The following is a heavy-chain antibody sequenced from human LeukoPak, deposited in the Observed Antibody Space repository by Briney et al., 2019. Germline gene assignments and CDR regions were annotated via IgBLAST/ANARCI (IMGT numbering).Heavy chain of an antibody. V-gene: IGHV3-30-3*01. CDR2: ISYDGSNK. Sequence: PGRSLRLSCAASGFTFSSYARHWVRQAPGKGLEWVAVISYDGSNKYYADSVKGRFTISRDNSKNTLYLQMNSLRAEDTAVYYCARDGGPGSGWSDFDYWGQGTLVTVSS. D-gene: IGHD6-19*01. CDR1: GFTFSSYA. CDR3: ARDGGPGSGWSDFDY. J-gene: IGHJ4*02.